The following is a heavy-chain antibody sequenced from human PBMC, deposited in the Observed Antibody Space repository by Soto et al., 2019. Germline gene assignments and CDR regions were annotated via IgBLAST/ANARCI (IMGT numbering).Heavy chain of an antibody. D-gene: IGHD2-21*02. CDR1: GYSFTSYW. J-gene: IGHJ4*02. V-gene: IGHV5-51*01. Sequence: GESRKISCKGFGYSFTSYWIGWVRQMPGKGLEYMGIIYPGDYDTRYSPSFRGQVSISVDNSISTAYLQWSSLKASDTAIYYCARGLTSFSNPYYFDYWGQGTLVTVSS. CDR2: IYPGDYDT. CDR3: ARGLTSFSNPYYFDY.